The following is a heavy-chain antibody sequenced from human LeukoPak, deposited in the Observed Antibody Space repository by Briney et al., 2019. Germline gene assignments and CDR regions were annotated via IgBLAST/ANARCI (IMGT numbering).Heavy chain of an antibody. CDR1: GFTFNNYW. CDR3: AREGAARSFDY. J-gene: IGHJ4*02. CDR2: IKQDGSEK. D-gene: IGHD6-6*01. Sequence: PGGSLRLSCAASGFTFNNYWMTWVRQAPGKGLEWVANIKQDGSEKFYVDSVKGRFTISRDNAKNSLYLQMNSLRAEDTAVYYCAREGAARSFDYWGQGTLVTVSS. V-gene: IGHV3-7*01.